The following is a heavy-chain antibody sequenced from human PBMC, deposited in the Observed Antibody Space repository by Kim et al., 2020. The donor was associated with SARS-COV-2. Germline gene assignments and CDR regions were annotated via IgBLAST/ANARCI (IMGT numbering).Heavy chain of an antibody. CDR3: ARDQSSGWYFFNYYYGMDV. CDR2: ISSSGSTI. Sequence: GGSLRLSCAASGFTFSSYEMNWVRQAPGKGLEWVSYISSSGSTIYYADSVKGRFTISRDNAKNSLYLQMNSLRAEDTAVYYCARDQSSGWYFFNYYYGMDVWGQGTTVTVSS. CDR1: GFTFSSYE. D-gene: IGHD6-19*01. J-gene: IGHJ6*02. V-gene: IGHV3-48*03.